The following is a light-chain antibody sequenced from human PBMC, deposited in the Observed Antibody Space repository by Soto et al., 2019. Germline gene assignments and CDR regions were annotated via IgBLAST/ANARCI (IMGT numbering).Light chain of an antibody. Sequence: EVVMTQSPATLSVSPGERATLSCSASRGIGSTLAWYQQKPGQTPRLLIYDTSTRATGVPGRFIGSRSGTEFTLTITSLQSEDFAIYYCQQYVTWPLAFGGGTRVEN. J-gene: IGKJ4*01. CDR2: DTS. V-gene: IGKV3-15*01. CDR1: RGIGST. CDR3: QQYVTWPLA.